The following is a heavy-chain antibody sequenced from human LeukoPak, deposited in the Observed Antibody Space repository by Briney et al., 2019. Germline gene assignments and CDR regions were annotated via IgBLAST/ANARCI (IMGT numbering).Heavy chain of an antibody. J-gene: IGHJ6*03. V-gene: IGHV4-34*01. D-gene: IGHD5-12*01. CDR1: GGSFSGYY. CDR3: ARGRGSNGYDSYYYYMDI. Sequence: SETLSLTCAVYGGSFSGYYWSWIRQPPGKGLEWIGEMNHSGSTNYNPSLKSRVTISVDTSKNQFSLKLSSVTAADTAVYYCARGRGSNGYDSYYYYMDIWGKGTTVTVSS. CDR2: MNHSGST.